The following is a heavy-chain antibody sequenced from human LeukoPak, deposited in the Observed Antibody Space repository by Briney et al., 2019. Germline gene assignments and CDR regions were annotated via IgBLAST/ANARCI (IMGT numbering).Heavy chain of an antibody. Sequence: SETLSLTCAVYGGSFSGYYWSWIRQPPGKGLEWIGYIYYSGSTYYNPSLKSRVTISVDTSKNQFSLKLSSVTAADTAVYYCAREIGGGYPQDNWFDPWGQGTLVTVSS. CDR2: IYYSGST. D-gene: IGHD3-16*02. J-gene: IGHJ5*02. CDR3: AREIGGGYPQDNWFDP. V-gene: IGHV4-30-4*01. CDR1: GGSFSGYY.